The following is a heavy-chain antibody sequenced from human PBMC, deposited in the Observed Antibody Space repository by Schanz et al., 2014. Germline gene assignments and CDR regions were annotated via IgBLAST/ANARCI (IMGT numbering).Heavy chain of an antibody. J-gene: IGHJ4*02. D-gene: IGHD2-15*01. CDR1: GFSFSGFA. CDR3: ARDKGGLIPFDY. V-gene: IGHV3-30*04. CDR2: VSHDGFTK. Sequence: VQLEESGGCVVQPWGSLRLSCVASGFSFSGFAVHWVRQAPGKGLEWVSIVSHDGFTKHYADSVKGRFTISRDNAKNSLYLQMNSLRAEDTAVYYCARDKGGLIPFDYWGQGTLVAVSS.